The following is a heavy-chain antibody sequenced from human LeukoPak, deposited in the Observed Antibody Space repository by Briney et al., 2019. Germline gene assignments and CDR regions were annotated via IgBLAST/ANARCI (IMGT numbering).Heavy chain of an antibody. CDR2: IHTSGST. V-gene: IGHV4-61*02. CDR3: ARFHYYDSSGYYGFRAFDV. CDR1: GGSISSGSYY. Sequence: SETLSLTCTASGGSISSGSYYWSWIRQPAGKGPEWIGRIHTSGSTYYNPSLKSRVTISVDTSKNQFSLKLSSVTAADTAVYYCARFHYYDSSGYYGFRAFDVWGQGTMVTVSS. D-gene: IGHD3-22*01. J-gene: IGHJ3*01.